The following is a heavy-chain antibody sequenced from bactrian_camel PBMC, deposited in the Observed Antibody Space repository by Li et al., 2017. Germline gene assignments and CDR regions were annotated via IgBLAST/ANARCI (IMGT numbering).Heavy chain of an antibody. V-gene: IGHV3S59*01. J-gene: IGHJ4*01. Sequence: VQLVESGGGSVQAGGSLRLSCAASGSTVSGKCMAWFRQAPGKEREGVACISWSGTTTIYADSVKGRFTISREHDSNTMFLQMNRLLPEDTAMYYCCMVCIGSLIPEASTYWGRGTQVTVS. CDR1: GSTVSGKC. CDR3: CMVCIGSLIPEASTY. CDR2: ISWSGTTT. D-gene: IGHD3*01.